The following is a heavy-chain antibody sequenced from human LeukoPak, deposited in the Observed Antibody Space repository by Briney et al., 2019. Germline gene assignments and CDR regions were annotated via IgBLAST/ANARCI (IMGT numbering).Heavy chain of an antibody. CDR2: MNPNSGNT. V-gene: IGHV1-18*01. CDR3: AREGLIGVLRYFDWLGPPYYGMDV. J-gene: IGHJ6*02. Sequence: ASVKVSCKASGYTFTSYDINWVRQAPGQGLEWMGWMNPNSGNTDYAQKLQGRVTMTTDTSTSTAYMELRSLRSDDTAVYYCAREGLIGVLRYFDWLGPPYYGMDVWGQGTTVTVSS. D-gene: IGHD3-9*01. CDR1: GYTFTSYD.